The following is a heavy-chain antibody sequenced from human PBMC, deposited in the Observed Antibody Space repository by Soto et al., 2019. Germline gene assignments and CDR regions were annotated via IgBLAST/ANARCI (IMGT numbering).Heavy chain of an antibody. J-gene: IGHJ4*02. CDR3: ATYFGLERGNFHY. V-gene: IGHV1-24*01. CDR1: GYTLTELS. Sequence: QVQLVQSGAEVKKPGASVKVSCKVSGYTLTELSMHWVRQAPGKGLEWMGGFDPEEGETIYAQKFQGRVTRTEDTSTDTAYMELFSLRTEDTALYYFATYFGLERGNFHYWGQGTLVTVSS. CDR2: FDPEEGET. D-gene: IGHD1-1*01.